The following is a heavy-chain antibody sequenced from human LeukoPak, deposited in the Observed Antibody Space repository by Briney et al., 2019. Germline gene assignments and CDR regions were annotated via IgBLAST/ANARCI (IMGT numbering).Heavy chain of an antibody. V-gene: IGHV3-21*04. Sequence: GGSLRLSCVASEFVFSSHAMIWVRQAPGKGLEWISSITSSSSDIFYADSVRGRFTISRDNSKNTLYLQMNSLRAEDTAVYYCASLDYGGNERHPVDYWGQGTLVTVSS. CDR2: ITSSSSDI. J-gene: IGHJ4*02. CDR3: ASLDYGGNERHPVDY. D-gene: IGHD4-23*01. CDR1: EFVFSSHA.